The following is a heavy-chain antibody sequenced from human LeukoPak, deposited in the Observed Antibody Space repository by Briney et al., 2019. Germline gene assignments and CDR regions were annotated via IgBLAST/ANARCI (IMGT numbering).Heavy chain of an antibody. CDR1: GFTFSSYG. Sequence: PGRSLRLSCAASGFTFSSYGMHWVRQAPGKGLEWVAVISYDGSNKYYADSVKGRLTISRDNSKNTLYLQMNSLRAEDTAVYYCAKDPAVSDMDVWGQGTTVTVSS. V-gene: IGHV3-30*18. CDR3: AKDPAVSDMDV. CDR2: ISYDGSNK. J-gene: IGHJ6*02.